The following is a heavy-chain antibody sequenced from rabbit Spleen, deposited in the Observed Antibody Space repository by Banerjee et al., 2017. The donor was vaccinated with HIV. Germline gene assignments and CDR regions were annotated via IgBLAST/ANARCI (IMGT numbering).Heavy chain of an antibody. D-gene: IGHD6-1*01. CDR1: GFSFSSSDY. V-gene: IGHV1S40*01. CDR2: IAGSCSGFS. J-gene: IGHJ4*01. Sequence: QSLEESGGDLVKPGASLTLTCKASGFSFSSSDYICWVRQAPGKGLEWIPCIAGSCSGFSYSAAWAKGRFTISQTSSTTVTLQMTSLTAADTATYFCAREVLYAAYAGFGDATIYYFDLWGPGTLVTVS. CDR3: AREVLYAAYAGFGDATIYYFDL.